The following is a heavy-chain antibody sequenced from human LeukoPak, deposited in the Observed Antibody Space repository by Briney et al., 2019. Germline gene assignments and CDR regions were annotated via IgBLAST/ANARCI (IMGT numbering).Heavy chain of an antibody. J-gene: IGHJ4*02. CDR1: GGSIGSSSYY. CDR3: ARGAGTSPFDY. V-gene: IGHV4-39*01. Sequence: PSETLSLTRTVSGGSIGSSSYYWGWIRQPPGKGLEWIGSIYYSGSTYYNPSLKSRVTISVDTSKNQFSLKLSSVTAADTAVYYCARGAGTSPFDYWGQGTLVTVSS. D-gene: IGHD3-10*01. CDR2: IYYSGST.